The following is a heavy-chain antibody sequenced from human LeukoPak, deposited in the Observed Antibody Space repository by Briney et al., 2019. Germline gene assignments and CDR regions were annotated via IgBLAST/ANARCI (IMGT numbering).Heavy chain of an antibody. CDR1: GYTFTSYE. CDR3: ARGSYGSGSYYSL. J-gene: IGHJ4*02. Sequence: GASVKVSCKASGYTFTSYEINWVRQATGQGLEWMGWMNPNSGNSGHAQKFQGRVTMARNTSISTAYMELNSLRSEDTAVYYCARGSYGSGSYYSLWGQGTLVTVSS. D-gene: IGHD3-10*01. V-gene: IGHV1-8*01. CDR2: MNPNSGNS.